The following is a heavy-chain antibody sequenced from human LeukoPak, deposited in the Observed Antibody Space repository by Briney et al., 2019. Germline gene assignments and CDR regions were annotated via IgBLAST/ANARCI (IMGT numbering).Heavy chain of an antibody. J-gene: IGHJ4*02. CDR1: GGSIRSYY. Sequence: PSETLSLTCTVSGGSIRSYYWSWIRQPPGKGLEWIGYIHYSGSTNYNPSLKSRVTISVDMSKYQFSLKMSSVTGADTGVYYCARAGVTAAYYFDYWGQGTLFTLSS. V-gene: IGHV4-59*01. CDR2: IHYSGST. CDR3: ARAGVTAAYYFDY. D-gene: IGHD3-10*01.